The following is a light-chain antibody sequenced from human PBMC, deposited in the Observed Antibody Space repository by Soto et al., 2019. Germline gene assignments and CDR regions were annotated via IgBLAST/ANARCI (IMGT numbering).Light chain of an antibody. CDR3: QQRSSWPPHT. J-gene: IGKJ2*01. CDR2: DAS. CDR1: QSGSSC. V-gene: IGKV3-11*01. Sequence: EMVLTQSPATLSLSPGERATLSCRATQSGSSCLAWYQQKPGQAPRLLIYDASNSATGIAARFSGSGSATDFPLTISSLEPEECAVYYCQQRSSWPPHTCRQGTKLEIK.